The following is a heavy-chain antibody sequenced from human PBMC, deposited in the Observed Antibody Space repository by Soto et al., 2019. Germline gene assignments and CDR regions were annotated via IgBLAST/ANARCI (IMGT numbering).Heavy chain of an antibody. CDR2: ISASGGST. CDR3: AKARYCSSISCYAKFGSYYYGMDV. Sequence: PGGSLRLSCAASAFTFSSYAVSWVRQAPGKGLEWVSTISASGGSTYYADSVKGRFTISRDNSKNTLYLQMDSLRAEDTAIFYCAKARYCSSISCYAKFGSYYYGMDVWGQGTTVTVSS. D-gene: IGHD2-2*01. V-gene: IGHV3-23*01. J-gene: IGHJ6*02. CDR1: AFTFSSYA.